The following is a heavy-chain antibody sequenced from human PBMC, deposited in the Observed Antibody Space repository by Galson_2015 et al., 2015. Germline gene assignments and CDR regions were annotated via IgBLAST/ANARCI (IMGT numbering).Heavy chain of an antibody. CDR2: ISYDGSNK. V-gene: IGHV3-30*03. CDR1: GFTFSSYG. D-gene: IGHD1-26*01. CDR3: ATDGSYYDY. J-gene: IGHJ4*02. Sequence: SLRLSCAASGFTFSSYGMHWVRQAPGKGLEWVAVISYDGSNKYYADSVKGRFTISRDNSKNTLYLQMNSLRAEDTAVYYCATDGSYYDYWGQGNLVTVSS.